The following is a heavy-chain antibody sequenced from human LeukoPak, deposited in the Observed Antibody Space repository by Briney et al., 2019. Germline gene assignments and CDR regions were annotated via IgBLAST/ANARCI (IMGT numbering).Heavy chain of an antibody. D-gene: IGHD4/OR15-4a*01. Sequence: PGGSLRLSCAASGLTLSSNYVSWVRQAPGKGLEWVSVFYSGGSTYYADSVQGRFTLSRDNSKNTVYLQMNSLRAEDTAVYYCARGQGASRGWFDPWGQGTLVTVSS. V-gene: IGHV3-53*01. CDR3: ARGQGASRGWFDP. J-gene: IGHJ5*02. CDR1: GLTLSSNY. CDR2: FYSGGST.